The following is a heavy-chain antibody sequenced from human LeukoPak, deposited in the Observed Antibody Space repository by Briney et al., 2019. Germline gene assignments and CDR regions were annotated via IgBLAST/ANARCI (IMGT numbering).Heavy chain of an antibody. CDR1: GFTFSSYG. V-gene: IGHV3-30*18. Sequence: GGSLRLSCAASGFTFSSYGMHWVRQAPGKGLEWVAIISYDGSNKYYADSVKGRFTISRDNSKNTLNLQMNSLRAEDTAVYYCAKGYGSGSYSRGMDVWGQGTTVSVSS. J-gene: IGHJ6*02. D-gene: IGHD3-10*01. CDR2: ISYDGSNK. CDR3: AKGYGSGSYSRGMDV.